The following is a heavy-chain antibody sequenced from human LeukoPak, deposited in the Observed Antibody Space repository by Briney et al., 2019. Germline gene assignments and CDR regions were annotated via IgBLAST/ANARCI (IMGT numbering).Heavy chain of an antibody. D-gene: IGHD3-22*01. V-gene: IGHV1-2*02. CDR3: ARFSRDYSDNYGYIYPHFLDL. Sequence: ASVNVSCKASGYSFSGYYMQWVRQAPGQGLEWMGWINPNRGDTKYAKKCQGRVTMTKDTSISSAYMALSSLRSDDQAVDYCARFSRDYSDNYGYIYPHFLDLWGQGTLVSVST. J-gene: IGHJ5*02. CDR2: INPNRGDT. CDR1: GYSFSGYY.